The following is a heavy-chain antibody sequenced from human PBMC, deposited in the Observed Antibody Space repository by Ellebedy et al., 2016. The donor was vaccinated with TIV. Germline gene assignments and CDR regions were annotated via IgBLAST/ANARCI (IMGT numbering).Heavy chain of an antibody. CDR3: ARDRITGVGMWYFDL. J-gene: IGHJ2*01. V-gene: IGHV3-23*01. D-gene: IGHD1-14*01. Sequence: GGSLRLSCAASGFTFSNYAMSWVRRSPGKGLDWVSLISGNGEYTYYVDSVKGRFTISRDNSKNTLYLQMNSLRVEDTAIYYCARDRITGVGMWYFDLWGRGTLVTVSS. CDR1: GFTFSNYA. CDR2: ISGNGEYT.